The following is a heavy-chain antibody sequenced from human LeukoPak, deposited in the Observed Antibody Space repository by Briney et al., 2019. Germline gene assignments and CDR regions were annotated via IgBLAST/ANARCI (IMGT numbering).Heavy chain of an antibody. V-gene: IGHV3-30*02. CDR2: IRYDGSNK. CDR3: AHLATMVLETYFDY. CDR1: GFTFSSYA. D-gene: IGHD3-10*01. J-gene: IGHJ4*02. Sequence: GGSLRLSCAASGFTFSSYAMSWVRQAPGKGLEWVAFIRYDGSNKYYADSVKGRFTISRDNSKNTLYLQMNSLRAEDTAVYYCAHLATMVLETYFDYWGQGTLVTVSS.